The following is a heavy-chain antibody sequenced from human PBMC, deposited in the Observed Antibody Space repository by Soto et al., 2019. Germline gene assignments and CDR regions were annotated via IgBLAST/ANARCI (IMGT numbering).Heavy chain of an antibody. Sequence: SETLSLTCTVSGGAISGYYWSWIRQPPGKGLEWIGYMYNTGSTVYNPSFKSRVTISVDTSKNQFSLKLSSVTAADTAVYYCARQIKWGWAGDWFDPWGQGTLVTVSS. CDR1: GGAISGYY. CDR2: MYNTGST. D-gene: IGHD6-19*01. J-gene: IGHJ5*02. CDR3: ARQIKWGWAGDWFDP. V-gene: IGHV4-59*08.